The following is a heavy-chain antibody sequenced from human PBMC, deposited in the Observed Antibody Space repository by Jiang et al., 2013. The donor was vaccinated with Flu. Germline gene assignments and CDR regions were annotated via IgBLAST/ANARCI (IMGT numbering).Heavy chain of an antibody. CDR1: EYIFTTYP. CDR3: ATPYCSGGSCHFVY. D-gene: IGHD2-15*01. V-gene: IGHV7-4-1*02. Sequence: QSGSELRKPGASVKISCKASEYIFTTYPMNWVRQAPGQGLEWMGWINTNTGNPTYAPGLTGRFVFSLDTSVSTAYLQISSLKAEDTAVYYCATPYCSGGSCHFVYWGQGTLVTVSS. J-gene: IGHJ4*02. CDR2: INTNTGNP.